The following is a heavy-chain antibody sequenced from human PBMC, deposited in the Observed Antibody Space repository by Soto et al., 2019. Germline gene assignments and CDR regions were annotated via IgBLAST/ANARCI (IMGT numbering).Heavy chain of an antibody. CDR1: GFTFSNYG. Sequence: QVQLVESGGGVVQPGRSLRLSCAASGFTFSNYGMHWVRQAPGKGLEWVAVIWYDGSNKYYADSVKGRFTISRDNSKNTLYMQINSLRAEDTAVYYCAREGDATPDMVRGASRPDYWGQGSLVTVSS. V-gene: IGHV3-33*01. J-gene: IGHJ4*02. CDR3: AREGDATPDMVRGASRPDY. D-gene: IGHD3-10*01. CDR2: IWYDGSNK.